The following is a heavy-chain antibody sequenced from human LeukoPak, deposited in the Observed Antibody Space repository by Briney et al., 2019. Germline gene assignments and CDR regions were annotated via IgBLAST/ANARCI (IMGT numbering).Heavy chain of an antibody. CDR2: FSGSAETT. V-gene: IGHV3-23*01. D-gene: IGHD6-19*01. CDR1: RFIFSSYA. Sequence: PGGSLRLSCAASRFIFSSYAMSWVRQAPGKGLEWVSAFSGSAETTYYADSVKGRFTISRDNSKNTLYLQMNSLRAEDTAVYYCAKDFLAVAQYYFDYWGQGTLVTVSS. J-gene: IGHJ4*02. CDR3: AKDFLAVAQYYFDY.